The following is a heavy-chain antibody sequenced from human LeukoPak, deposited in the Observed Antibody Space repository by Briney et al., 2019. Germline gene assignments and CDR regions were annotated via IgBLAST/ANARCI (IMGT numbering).Heavy chain of an antibody. V-gene: IGHV1-24*01. Sequence: GASVKVSCKVSGYTLTELSMHWVRQAPGKGLEWMGGFDPEDGETIYAQKFQGRVTMTEDTSTDTAYMELSSLRSEDTAVYYCATATPRYCSSTSCYPYYYYGMDVWGQGTTVTVS. D-gene: IGHD2-2*01. CDR1: GYTLTELS. CDR3: ATATPRYCSSTSCYPYYYYGMDV. J-gene: IGHJ6*02. CDR2: FDPEDGET.